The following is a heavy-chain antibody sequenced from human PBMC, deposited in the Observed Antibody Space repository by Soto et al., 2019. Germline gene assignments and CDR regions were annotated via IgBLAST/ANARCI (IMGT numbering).Heavy chain of an antibody. CDR1: GGSISSGGYD. D-gene: IGHD6-6*01. J-gene: IGHJ4*02. V-gene: IGHV4-31*03. CDR2: VYYNGRT. CDR3: ASTKDYSSSLDY. Sequence: PSETLSLTCTVSGGSISSGGYDWSWIRQHPGKGLEWIGCVYYNGRTYYNPSLKSRITISVDTSKKHFSLKLSSVTAADTAVYYCASTKDYSSSLDYWGQGILVTVSS.